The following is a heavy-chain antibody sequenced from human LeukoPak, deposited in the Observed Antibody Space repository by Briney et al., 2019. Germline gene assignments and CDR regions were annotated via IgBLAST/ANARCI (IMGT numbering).Heavy chain of an antibody. D-gene: IGHD3-22*01. CDR1: GFTVEDYG. CDR3: ARRRGVIVVVGPFDL. J-gene: IGHJ4*02. V-gene: IGHV3-20*04. Sequence: GGSLRLSCAASGFTVEDYGMNWVRQAPGKGLEWVSGINWNGGGTGYADSVKGRFTISRDNAKNSLYLQMNSLRAEDTALYYCARRRGVIVVVGPFDLWGQGTLVSVSS. CDR2: INWNGGGT.